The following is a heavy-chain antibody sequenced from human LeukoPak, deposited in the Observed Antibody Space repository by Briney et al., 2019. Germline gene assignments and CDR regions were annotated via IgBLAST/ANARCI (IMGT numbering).Heavy chain of an antibody. Sequence: GGSLRLSCAASGFTFSSYAMSWVRQAPGKGLEWVLAISGSGGSTYYADSVKGRFTISRDNSKNTLYLQMNSLRAEDTAVYYCARYYCGSGSYLVYWGQGTLVTVSS. CDR1: GFTFSSYA. CDR3: ARYYCGSGSYLVY. J-gene: IGHJ4*02. V-gene: IGHV3-23*01. D-gene: IGHD3-10*01. CDR2: ISGSGGST.